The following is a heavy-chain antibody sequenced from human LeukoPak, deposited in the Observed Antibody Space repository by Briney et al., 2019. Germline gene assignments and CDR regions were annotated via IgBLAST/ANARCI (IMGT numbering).Heavy chain of an antibody. CDR1: GFTFSSYG. V-gene: IGHV3-30*03. J-gene: IGHJ4*02. CDR3: ARDGASGSGWYVDY. CDR2: ISYDGSNK. D-gene: IGHD6-19*01. Sequence: PGGSLRLSCAASGFTFSSYGMHWVRQAPGKGLEWVAVISYDGSNKYYADSVKGRFTISRDNSRNTLYLQMNSLRAEDTAVYYCARDGASGSGWYVDYWGQGTLVTVSS.